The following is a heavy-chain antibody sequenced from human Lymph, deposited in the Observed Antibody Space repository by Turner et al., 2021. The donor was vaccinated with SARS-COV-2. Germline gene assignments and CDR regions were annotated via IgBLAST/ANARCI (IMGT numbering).Heavy chain of an antibody. J-gene: IGHJ4*02. CDR3: ARGHQYSYEDY. D-gene: IGHD5-18*01. V-gene: IGHV1-69*10. Sequence: KDSGGCFSRHGSSWVGQAAGKGLEWMGEFNPILGSANSASKFQGRDTITADKSTSTTYMEVSSLRAEDTAVDYWARGHQYSYEDYWGQGTLVTVSS. CDR1: GGCFSRHG. CDR2: FNPILGSA.